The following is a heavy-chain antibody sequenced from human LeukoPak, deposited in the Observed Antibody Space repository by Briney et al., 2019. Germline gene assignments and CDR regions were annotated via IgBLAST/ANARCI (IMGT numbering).Heavy chain of an antibody. J-gene: IGHJ4*02. CDR2: ISWNSGSV. CDR3: TKGRDYDPAASFDC. D-gene: IGHD4-17*01. Sequence: GRSLRLSCAVSGVTFDDYAMHWVRQAPGKGLEWVSSISWNSGSVGYADSVKGRFTISRDNANNSLYLQMNSLRPEDTALYYCTKGRDYDPAASFDCWGQGTLVTVSS. CDR1: GVTFDDYA. V-gene: IGHV3-9*01.